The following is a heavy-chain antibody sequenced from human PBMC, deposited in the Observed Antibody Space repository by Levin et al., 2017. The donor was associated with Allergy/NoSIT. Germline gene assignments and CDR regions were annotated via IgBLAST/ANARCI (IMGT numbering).Heavy chain of an antibody. V-gene: IGHV4-39*01. D-gene: IGHD3-10*01. CDR1: GDSISSSSYY. Sequence: SETLSLTCTVSGDSISSSSYYWGWIRQPPGKGLEWIASIYYNGNPDYSPSLKGRVTVSVDTSKNQFSLKLSSVTAADTAAYYCARYVVRGVPNDAFDIWGQGTMVTVSS. CDR2: IYYNGNP. J-gene: IGHJ3*02. CDR3: ARYVVRGVPNDAFDI.